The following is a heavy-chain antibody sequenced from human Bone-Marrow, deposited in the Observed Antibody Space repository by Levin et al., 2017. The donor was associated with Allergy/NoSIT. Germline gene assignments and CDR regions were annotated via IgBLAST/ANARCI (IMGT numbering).Heavy chain of an antibody. J-gene: IGHJ4*02. CDR1: GFTFGDYA. CDR3: TRVLLCGSTSCYGADFDY. D-gene: IGHD2-2*01. CDR2: IRSKAYGGTT. V-gene: IGHV3-49*03. Sequence: SGGSLRLSCTASGFTFGDYAMSWFRQAPGKGLEWVGFIRSKAYGGTTEYAASVKGRFTISRDDSKSIAYLQMNSLKTEDTAVYYCTRVLLCGSTSCYGADFDYWGQGTLVTVSS.